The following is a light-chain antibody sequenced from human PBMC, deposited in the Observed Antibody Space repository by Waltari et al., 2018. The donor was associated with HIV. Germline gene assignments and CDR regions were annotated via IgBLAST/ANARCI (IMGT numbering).Light chain of an antibody. V-gene: IGLV1-40*01. CDR1: SSNIGAGSD. CDR2: VNI. CDR3: QSYDSSLSVVV. J-gene: IGLJ2*01. Sequence: QSVLTQPPSVSGAPGQRVTISCTGNSSNIGAGSDVQWYQQLPGKAPKLLIYVNINRPSGVPDRFSGSKSGTSASLAITGLQADDEAGYYCQSYDSSLSVVVFGGGTKLTVL.